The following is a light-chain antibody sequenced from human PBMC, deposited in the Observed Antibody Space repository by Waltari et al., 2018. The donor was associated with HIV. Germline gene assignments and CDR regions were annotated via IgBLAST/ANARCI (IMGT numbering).Light chain of an antibody. CDR2: RNV. CDR1: RTNLGEGYD. Sequence: QSVLTQPPPVSGAPGQRVTISCTGSRTNLGEGYDVHGYQQLPGTAPKPLIFRNVKRPSGVPDRFSGSKSGTSASLAITGLQAEDEADFYCQSYDTSLGGWVFGGGTKLTVL. CDR3: QSYDTSLGGWV. J-gene: IGLJ3*02. V-gene: IGLV1-40*01.